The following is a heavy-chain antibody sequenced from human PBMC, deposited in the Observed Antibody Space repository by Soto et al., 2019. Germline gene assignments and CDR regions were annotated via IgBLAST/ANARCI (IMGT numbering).Heavy chain of an antibody. CDR1: VYTFTSYY. V-gene: IGHV1-46*03. CDR2: INPSGGST. D-gene: IGHD4-17*01. CDR3: ARDFAVTTGGDY. J-gene: IGHJ4*02. Sequence: ASAKVSCKASVYTFTSYYMQWARQAPGQGLEWMGIINPSGGSTSYAQKFQGRVTMTRDTSTSTVYMELSSLRSEDTAVYYCARDFAVTTGGDYWGQGTLVTVSS.